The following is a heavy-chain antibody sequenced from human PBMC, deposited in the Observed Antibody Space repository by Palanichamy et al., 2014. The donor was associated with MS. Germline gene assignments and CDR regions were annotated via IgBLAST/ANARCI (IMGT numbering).Heavy chain of an antibody. V-gene: IGHV3-48*04. CDR2: ILDSRTTT. CDR1: GFTYSLYT. CDR3: VRDHSWAFDY. J-gene: IGHJ4*02. Sequence: EVQLVESGGGLVQPGESLRLSCAASGFTYSLYTMNWVRQAPGKGLEWISFILDSRTTTYADSVRGRFAISRDNAQSALYLQMNNLKVEDTAIYYCVRDHSWAFDYWGQGILVTVSS. D-gene: IGHD3-16*01.